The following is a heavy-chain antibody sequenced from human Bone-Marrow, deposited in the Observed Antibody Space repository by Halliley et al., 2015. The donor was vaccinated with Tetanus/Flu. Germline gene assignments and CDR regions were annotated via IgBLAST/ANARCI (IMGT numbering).Heavy chain of an antibody. Sequence: LRLSCTVSGGSVSSGTYFWSWIRQPPGKGLEWIGGIYYSGGTNYNPSLKSRLTIPLDTSRNQFSLRLSSVTAADTAVYYCARDFFASTGYIDYWGQGTLVTVSS. J-gene: IGHJ4*02. CDR1: GGSVSSGTYF. CDR2: IYYSGGT. D-gene: IGHD3-22*01. V-gene: IGHV4-61*01. CDR3: ARDFFASTGYIDY.